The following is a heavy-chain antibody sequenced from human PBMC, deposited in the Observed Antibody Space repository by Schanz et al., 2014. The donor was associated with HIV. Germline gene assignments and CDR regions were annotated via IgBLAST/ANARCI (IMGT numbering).Heavy chain of an antibody. CDR3: ARGRLRYPLDF. Sequence: QVQLQQWGAGRLKPSETLSLTCDVRGGSISGYFWSWIRQPPGKGLEWIGEIYHSGSTNYNPSLKSRVAFPVDTSRRQFSRKVNSVTAADTAVYYCARGRLRYPLDFWGQGSLVSVSS. CDR1: GGSISGYF. D-gene: IGHD4-17*01. V-gene: IGHV4-34*01. J-gene: IGHJ4*02. CDR2: IYHSGST.